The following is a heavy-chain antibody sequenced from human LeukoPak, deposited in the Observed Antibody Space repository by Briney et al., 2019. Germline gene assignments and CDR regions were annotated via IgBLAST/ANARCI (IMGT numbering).Heavy chain of an antibody. CDR3: ARLGGPGGYDILTGYLNY. CDR2: IYPGDSDT. J-gene: IGHJ4*02. CDR1: GYSFTSYW. V-gene: IGHV5-51*01. Sequence: GESLKISCKGSGYSFTSYWIGWVRQMPGKGLEWMGIIYPGDSDTRYSPSFQGQVTISADKSISTAYLQWSSLKASDTAMYYCARLGGPGGYDILTGYLNYWGQGTLVTVSS. D-gene: IGHD3-9*01.